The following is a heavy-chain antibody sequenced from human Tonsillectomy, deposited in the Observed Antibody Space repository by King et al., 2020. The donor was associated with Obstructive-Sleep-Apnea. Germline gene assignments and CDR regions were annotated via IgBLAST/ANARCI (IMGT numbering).Heavy chain of an antibody. Sequence: QLVQSGAEVKKPGASVKVSCKASGYTFTSYDINWVRQATGQWLEWMGLMNPNSGNTGYAQKFQGRVTMTRNTSITTAYMELSSLSSEDTAVYYCARGSKDYCDYSSLADYWGQGTLVTVSS. J-gene: IGHJ4*02. CDR3: ARGSKDYCDYSSLADY. CDR1: GYTFTSYD. V-gene: IGHV1-8*01. CDR2: MNPNSGNT. D-gene: IGHD4-17*01.